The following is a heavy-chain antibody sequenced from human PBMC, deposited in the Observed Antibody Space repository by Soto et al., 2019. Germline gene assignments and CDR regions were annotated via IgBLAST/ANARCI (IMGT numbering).Heavy chain of an antibody. CDR3: ARTYGGNSAFYYYGMDV. CDR2: IYYSGST. V-gene: IGHV4-30-4*01. D-gene: IGHD4-17*01. CDR1: DGSISSGDYY. Sequence: VQLQESGPGLVKPSQTLSLTCTVSDGSISSGDYYWSWIRQPPGKGLEWIGYIYYSGSTYYNPSLKSRVTISVDTSKNQFSLKLSSVTAADTAVYYCARTYGGNSAFYYYGMDVWGQGTTVTVSS. J-gene: IGHJ6*02.